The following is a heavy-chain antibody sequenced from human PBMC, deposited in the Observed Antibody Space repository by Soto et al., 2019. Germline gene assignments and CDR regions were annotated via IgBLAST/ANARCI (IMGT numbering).Heavy chain of an antibody. V-gene: IGHV3-33*01. CDR2: IWYDGSNK. J-gene: IGHJ4*02. Sequence: GGSLRLSCAASGFTFSSYGMHWVRRAPGKGLEWVAVIWYDGSNKYYADSVKGRFTISRDNSKNTLYLQMNSLRAEDTAVYYCARDSLNWGLLDYWGQGTLVTVSS. CDR3: ARDSLNWGLLDY. D-gene: IGHD7-27*01. CDR1: GFTFSSYG.